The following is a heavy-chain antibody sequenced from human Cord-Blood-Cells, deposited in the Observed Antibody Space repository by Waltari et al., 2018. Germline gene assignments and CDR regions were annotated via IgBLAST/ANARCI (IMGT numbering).Heavy chain of an antibody. CDR3: ARGSGDAFDI. J-gene: IGHJ3*02. CDR1: GCTFGCYA. D-gene: IGHD7-27*01. V-gene: IGHV3-30-3*01. CDR2: ISYDGSNK. Sequence: QVQLVESGGGVVQPGRSLRLSCAAFGCTFGCYALPWVRQGPGKGLEWVAVISYDGSNKYYADSVKGRFTISRDNSKNTLYLQMNSLRAEDTAVYYCARGSGDAFDIWGQGTMVTVSS.